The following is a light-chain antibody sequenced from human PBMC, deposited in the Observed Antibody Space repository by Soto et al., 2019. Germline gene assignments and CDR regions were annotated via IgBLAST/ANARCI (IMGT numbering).Light chain of an antibody. Sequence: DIQMPQSPSSLSASVGDRVAVTCRTSQSIGNYLNWYQQKPGRAPKLLIHTASSLQSGVPSRFSGSGSGTNFTLTISSLQVEDFATYYCQQSYGTPLAFGGGTKVEIK. V-gene: IGKV1-39*01. J-gene: IGKJ4*01. CDR2: TAS. CDR1: QSIGNY. CDR3: QQSYGTPLA.